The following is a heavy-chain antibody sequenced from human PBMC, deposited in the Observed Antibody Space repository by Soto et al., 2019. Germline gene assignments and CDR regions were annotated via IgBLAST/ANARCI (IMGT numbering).Heavy chain of an antibody. CDR1: GGSISIYY. D-gene: IGHD3-22*01. CDR3: GRYYYDSSGWPGAFDI. V-gene: IGHV4-59*01. CDR2: IYYSGST. J-gene: IGHJ3*02. Sequence: SETLSLTCNVSGGSISIYYWSWIRQPPGKGLEWIGYIYYSGSTNYNPSLKSRVTISVDTSKNQFSLKLSSVTAADTAVYYCGRYYYDSSGWPGAFDIWGQGTMVTVSS.